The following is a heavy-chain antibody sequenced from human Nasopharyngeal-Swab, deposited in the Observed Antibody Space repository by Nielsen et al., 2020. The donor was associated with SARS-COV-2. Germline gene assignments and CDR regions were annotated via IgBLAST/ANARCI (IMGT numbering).Heavy chain of an antibody. Sequence: GESLKISCADSGFTFSTYNMNWVRQAPGKGLEWVSSISSSSTYIYYADSVKGRFTISRDSAQSSLFLQMNSLRAEDTAVYYCARDGLDYDFWSAYFMDVWGRGTTVTVSS. J-gene: IGHJ6*02. CDR1: GFTFSTYN. V-gene: IGHV3-21*01. D-gene: IGHD3-3*01. CDR2: ISSSSTYI. CDR3: ARDGLDYDFWSAYFMDV.